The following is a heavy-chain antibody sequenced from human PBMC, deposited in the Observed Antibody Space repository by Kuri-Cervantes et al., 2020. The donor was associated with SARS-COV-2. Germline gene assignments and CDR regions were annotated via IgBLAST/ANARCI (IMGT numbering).Heavy chain of an antibody. D-gene: IGHD3-9*01. CDR2: INPSGGST. Sequence: ASVKVSCKASGYTFTSYYMHWVRQAPGQGLEWMGIINPSGGSTSYAQKFQGRVTMTRDTSTSTVYMELSSLRSEDTAVYYCARDMQILTGHYYLNFDYWGQGTLVTVSS. CDR1: GYTFTSYY. J-gene: IGHJ4*02. CDR3: ARDMQILTGHYYLNFDY. V-gene: IGHV1-46*01.